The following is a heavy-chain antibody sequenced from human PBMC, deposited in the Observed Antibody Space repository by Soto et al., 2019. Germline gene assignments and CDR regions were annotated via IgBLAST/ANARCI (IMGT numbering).Heavy chain of an antibody. CDR1: GGSISSSSYY. J-gene: IGHJ6*02. Sequence: QLQLQESGPGLVKPSETLSLTCTVSGGSISSSSYYWGWIRQPPGKGLEWIGSIYYSGSTYYNPSLKSRVTISVDTSKNQFYLKLSSVTAADTAVYYCASRYSSGWSRPVSYYYYGMDGWGQGTTVTVSS. D-gene: IGHD6-19*01. CDR2: IYYSGST. CDR3: ASRYSSGWSRPVSYYYYGMDG. V-gene: IGHV4-39*01.